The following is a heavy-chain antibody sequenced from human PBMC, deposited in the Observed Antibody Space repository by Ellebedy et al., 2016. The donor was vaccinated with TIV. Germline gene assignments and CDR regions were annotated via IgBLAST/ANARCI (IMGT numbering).Heavy chain of an antibody. J-gene: IGHJ4*02. CDR2: ISSSSTYI. V-gene: IGHV3-21*01. CDR1: GFTFSSYA. CDR3: ARGYDSSNFDY. Sequence: GGSLRLSCAASGFTFSSYAMSWVRQAPGKGLEWVSSISSSSTYIYYVDSVRGRFTISRDNAKNSLYLQMNSLRAEDTAVYYCARGYDSSNFDYWGQGTLVTVSS. D-gene: IGHD3-22*01.